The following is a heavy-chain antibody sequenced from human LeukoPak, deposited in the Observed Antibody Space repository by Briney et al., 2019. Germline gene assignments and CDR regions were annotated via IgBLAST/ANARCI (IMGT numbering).Heavy chain of an antibody. CDR2: IYPGDSDT. V-gene: IGHV5-51*01. CDR3: ARQVDSDTAMDYFDY. Sequence: GESLKISCKGSGYGFTSYWIGWVRQMPGKGLEWMGIIYPGDSDTRYSPSFQGQVTISADKSISTAYLQWSSLKASDTAMYYCARQVDSDTAMDYFDYWGQGTLVTVSS. D-gene: IGHD5-18*01. J-gene: IGHJ4*02. CDR1: GYGFTSYW.